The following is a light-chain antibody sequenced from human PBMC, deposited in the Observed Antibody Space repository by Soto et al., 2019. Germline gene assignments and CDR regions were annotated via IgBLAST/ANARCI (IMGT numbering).Light chain of an antibody. Sequence: QSALTEPPSASGSPGQSVTISCTGTGSDVGAYNYVSWYQQHAGKAPKLVIYEVTKRPSGVPDRFSGSKSANTASLTVSGLQAEDEADYYCSSFASSNTWVFGGGTKVTVL. CDR1: GSDVGAYNY. V-gene: IGLV2-8*01. CDR2: EVT. CDR3: SSFASSNTWV. J-gene: IGLJ3*02.